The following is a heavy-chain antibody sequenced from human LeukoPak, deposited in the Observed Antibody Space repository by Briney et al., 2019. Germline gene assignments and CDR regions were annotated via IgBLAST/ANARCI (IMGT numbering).Heavy chain of an antibody. CDR3: ARAGATGYPQIDY. V-gene: IGHV3-21*01. CDR2: IGSASSYV. J-gene: IGHJ4*02. D-gene: IGHD5-12*01. CDR1: GITFKNYN. Sequence: GGSLRLSCAASGITFKNYNMNWVRQAPGKGLEWVAFIGSASSYVFYADSVKGRFTISRDNSKNTVYLQMNSLRAEDTAVYYCARAGATGYPQIDYWGQGTLVTVSS.